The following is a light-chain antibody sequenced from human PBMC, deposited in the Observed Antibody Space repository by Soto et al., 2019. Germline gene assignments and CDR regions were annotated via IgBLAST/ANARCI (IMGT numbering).Light chain of an antibody. J-gene: IGLJ2*01. CDR3: SSYTSGSTLV. CDR2: DVS. Sequence: CTGTSSDVGGYNYVSWYQHHPGKAPKLTIYDVSNRPSGVSNRFSGSKSGDTASLTISGLQAEDEADYYCSSYTSGSTLVFGGGTKLTVL. CDR1: SSDVGGYNY. V-gene: IGLV2-14*03.